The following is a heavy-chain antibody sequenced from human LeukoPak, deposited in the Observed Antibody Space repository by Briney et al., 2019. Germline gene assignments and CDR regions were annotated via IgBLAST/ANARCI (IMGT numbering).Heavy chain of an antibody. CDR1: GGSFSGYY. CDR2: IYTSGST. V-gene: IGHV4-4*07. Sequence: SETLSLTCAVYGGSFSGYYWSWIRQPAGKGLEWIGRIYTSGSTNYNPSLKSRVTMSVDTSKNQFSLKLSSVTAADTAVYYCARDVTYYYDRRDAFDIWGQGTMVTVSS. CDR3: ARDVTYYYDRRDAFDI. D-gene: IGHD3-22*01. J-gene: IGHJ3*02.